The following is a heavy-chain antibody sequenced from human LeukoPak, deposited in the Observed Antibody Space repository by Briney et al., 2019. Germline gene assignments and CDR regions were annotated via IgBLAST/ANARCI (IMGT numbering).Heavy chain of an antibody. CDR1: GYTFTSYY. J-gene: IGHJ4*02. V-gene: IGHV1-46*01. CDR3: AREHRETSFDY. Sequence: ASVKVSCKASGYTFTSYYMHWVRQAPGQGLEWMGIINPNGGSTSYAQKFQGRVTMTRDTSTSTVYMEPSSLRSEDTAVYYCAREHRETSFDYWGQGTLVTVSS. CDR2: INPNGGST.